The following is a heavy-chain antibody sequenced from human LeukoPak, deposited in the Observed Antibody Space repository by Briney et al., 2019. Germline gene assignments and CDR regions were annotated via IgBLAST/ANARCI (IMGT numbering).Heavy chain of an antibody. CDR2: IIPVLAAS. V-gene: IGHV1-69*08. CDR3: AREQINMIIQVTHNHSPLDY. D-gene: IGHD3-22*01. Sequence: AASVKVSCKASGDTFTTHPINWVRQAPGQGLEWMGRIIPVLAASNYAQNFQGRITITADKSTSTAYMELSSLEPEDTAVYYCAREQINMIIQVTHNHSPLDYWGQGTLVTVSS. CDR1: GDTFTTHP. J-gene: IGHJ4*02.